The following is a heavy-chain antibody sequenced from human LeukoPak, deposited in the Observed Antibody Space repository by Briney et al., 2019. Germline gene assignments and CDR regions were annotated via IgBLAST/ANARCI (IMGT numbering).Heavy chain of an antibody. CDR1: GGSISSGDYY. D-gene: IGHD2-8*01. Sequence: PSQTLSLTRTVSGGSISSGDYYWSWIRQPPGKGLEWIGYIYYSGSIYYNPSLKSRVTISVDTSKNQFSLKLSSVTAADTAVYYCARAPPGVAFDIWGQGTMVTVSS. V-gene: IGHV4-30-4*08. CDR2: IYYSGSI. J-gene: IGHJ3*02. CDR3: ARAPPGVAFDI.